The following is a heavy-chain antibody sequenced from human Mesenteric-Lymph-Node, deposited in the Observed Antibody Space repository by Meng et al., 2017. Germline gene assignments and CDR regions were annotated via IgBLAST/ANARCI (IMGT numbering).Heavy chain of an antibody. D-gene: IGHD2-21*01. Sequence: GESLKISCAASGFTFSSHPTHWVRQAPGKGLESVSAISGDGSKTYYADSVKGRFTISRDNSKNTLYLQMGSLRTEDTAVYYSAREDKGDYDYWGQGTLVTVSS. J-gene: IGHJ4*02. CDR3: AREDKGDYDY. CDR2: ISGDGSKT. V-gene: IGHV3-64*02. CDR1: GFTFSSHP.